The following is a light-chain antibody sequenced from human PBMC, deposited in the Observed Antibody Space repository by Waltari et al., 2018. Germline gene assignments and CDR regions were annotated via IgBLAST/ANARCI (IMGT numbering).Light chain of an antibody. J-gene: IGLJ2*01. Sequence: QSALTPPRSVSGSPGQSVTISCTGTSSDVGDYNYVHWYQQHPGEAPKLMISDVSERPSGVPDRFSGSKSGNTASLTISGLQAEDEADYYCCSYAGSFTVVFGGGTKLTVL. V-gene: IGLV2-11*01. CDR2: DVS. CDR3: CSYAGSFTVV. CDR1: SSDVGDYNY.